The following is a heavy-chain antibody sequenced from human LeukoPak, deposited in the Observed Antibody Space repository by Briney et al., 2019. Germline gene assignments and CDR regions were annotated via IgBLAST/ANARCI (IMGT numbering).Heavy chain of an antibody. D-gene: IGHD6-19*01. CDR3: ARGLVPPYYYGMDV. Sequence: WASVKVSCKASGYTFTGYYMHWVRQAPGQGLEWMGWINPNSGGTNYAQKFQGRVTMTRDTSISTAYMELSRLRSDDTAVYYCARGLVPPYYYGMDVWGQGTTVTVSS. CDR1: GYTFTGYY. V-gene: IGHV1-2*02. CDR2: INPNSGGT. J-gene: IGHJ6*02.